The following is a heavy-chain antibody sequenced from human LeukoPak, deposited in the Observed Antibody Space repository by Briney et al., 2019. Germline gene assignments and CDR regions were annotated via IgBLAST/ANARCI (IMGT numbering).Heavy chain of an antibody. V-gene: IGHV4-59*12. CDR1: GGSISSYY. Sequence: SETLSLTCTVSGGSISSYYWSWIRQPPGKGLEWIGYIYYSGSTNYNPSLKSRVTISVDTSKNQFSLKLSSVTAADTAVYYCARASHSKNYYYYMDVWGKGTTVTVSS. CDR3: ARASHSKNYYYYMDV. J-gene: IGHJ6*03. CDR2: IYYSGST.